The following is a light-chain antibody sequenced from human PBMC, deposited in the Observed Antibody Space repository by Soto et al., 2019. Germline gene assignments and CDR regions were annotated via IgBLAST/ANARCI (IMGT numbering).Light chain of an antibody. V-gene: IGKV1-33*01. CDR2: DAS. CDR3: QQYDDLPLT. J-gene: IGKJ4*01. Sequence: DIQMTQSPSSLSASVGDRVTITCQACQDITNYLNWFQQKPGKSPKLLIYDASNLATGVPSRFSGSGSGTDFTVTISSLQREDIATYYCQQYDDLPLTFGGGTTVEIK. CDR1: QDITNY.